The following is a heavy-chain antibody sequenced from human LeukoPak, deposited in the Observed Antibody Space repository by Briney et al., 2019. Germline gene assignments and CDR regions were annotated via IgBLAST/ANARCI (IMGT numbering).Heavy chain of an antibody. CDR2: ISYDGSNK. CDR3: ARGAYYYED. Sequence: GGSLRLSCAASGFTFSSYGMHWVRQAPGKRLEWVAVISYDGSNKYYADSVKGRFTISRGNAKNSLYLQMNSLRAEDTAVYYCARGAYYYEDWGQGTLVTVSS. J-gene: IGHJ4*02. V-gene: IGHV3-30*03. D-gene: IGHD3-22*01. CDR1: GFTFSSYG.